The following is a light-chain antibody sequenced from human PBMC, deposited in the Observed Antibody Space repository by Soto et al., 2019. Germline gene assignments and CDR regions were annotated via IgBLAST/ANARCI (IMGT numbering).Light chain of an antibody. Sequence: QSVLTQPASVSGSPGQSITISCTGTSSDVGGYNYVSWYQQHPGKAPKLMIYEVSNRPSGVSNRFSDSKSGNTASLTISGLQAEDEADYYCSSYTSSREVFGTGTKVT. CDR1: SSDVGGYNY. CDR2: EVS. CDR3: SSYTSSREV. V-gene: IGLV2-14*01. J-gene: IGLJ1*01.